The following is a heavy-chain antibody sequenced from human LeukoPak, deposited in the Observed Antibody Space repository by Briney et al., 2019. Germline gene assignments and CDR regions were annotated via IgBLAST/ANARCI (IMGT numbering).Heavy chain of an antibody. J-gene: IGHJ6*03. D-gene: IGHD2-2*02. CDR2: ISYSGST. CDR1: GGSISSYF. CDR3: ARLPVPAAIPDYYYYMDV. V-gene: IGHV4-59*08. Sequence: TSETLSLTCTVSGGSISSYFWSWIRQPPGKGLEWIGYISYSGSTNYNPSLKSRVTISVDTSKNQFSLKLSSVTAADTAVYYCARLPVPAAIPDYYYYMDVWGKGTTVTVSS.